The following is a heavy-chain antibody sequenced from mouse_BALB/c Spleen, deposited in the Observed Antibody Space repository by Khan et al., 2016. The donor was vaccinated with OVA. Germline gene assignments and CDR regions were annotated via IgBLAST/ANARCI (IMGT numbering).Heavy chain of an antibody. V-gene: IGHV5-6-5*01. CDR1: GFTFSSYA. CDR3: ARDYYYGTGYFDV. Sequence: EVQGVESGGGLVKPGGSLKLSCAASGFTFSSYAMSWVRQTPEKRLEWVASISSGGSTYYPDSVKGRFTISRDNARKILYLQMSSLRSEDTAMYYCARDYYYGTGYFDVWGAGTTVTVSS. CDR2: ISSGGST. J-gene: IGHJ1*01. D-gene: IGHD1-1*01.